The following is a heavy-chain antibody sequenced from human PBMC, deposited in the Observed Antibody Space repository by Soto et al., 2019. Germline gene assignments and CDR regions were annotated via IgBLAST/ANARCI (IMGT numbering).Heavy chain of an antibody. CDR2: IYYTGHT. CDR3: AREDINESFFDS. D-gene: IGHD2-8*01. Sequence: SETLSLTCSVSGGYISSGGNYWSWIRQHPGKGLAWIGFIYYTGHTKYNAALKSRVSISGDMSQNQFSLTLKSVTAADTAVYYCAREDINESFFDSWGAGILVTVSS. V-gene: IGHV4-31*03. CDR1: GGYISSGGNY. J-gene: IGHJ4*02.